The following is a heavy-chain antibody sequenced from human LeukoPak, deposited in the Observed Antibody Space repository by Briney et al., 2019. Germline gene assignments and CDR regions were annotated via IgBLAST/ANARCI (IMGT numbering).Heavy chain of an antibody. CDR3: AKGAHYDILTGYSPFDY. J-gene: IGHJ4*02. CDR2: ISGSGGST. Sequence: PGGSLRLSCAASGFTFSSYAMSWARQAPGKGLEWVSAISGSGGSTYYADSVKGRFTISRDNSKNTLYLQMNSLRAEDTVVYYCAKGAHYDILTGYSPFDYWGQGTLVTVSS. CDR1: GFTFSSYA. V-gene: IGHV3-23*01. D-gene: IGHD3-9*01.